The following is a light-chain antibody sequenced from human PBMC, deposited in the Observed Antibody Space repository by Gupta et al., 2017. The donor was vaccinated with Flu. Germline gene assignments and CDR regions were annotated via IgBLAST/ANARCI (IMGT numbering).Light chain of an antibody. Sequence: EIVLTQSPATLSLSPGDRATLSCGASQSVRSNYLAWYQQKPGLAPRLLIYDASRRAAGIPDRFSGSGAGTDFTLTIIRLEPEDFAVYYCHQYGTSPRTFGQGTRVEIK. J-gene: IGKJ1*01. CDR1: QSVRSNY. V-gene: IGKV3D-20*01. CDR3: HQYGTSPRT. CDR2: DAS.